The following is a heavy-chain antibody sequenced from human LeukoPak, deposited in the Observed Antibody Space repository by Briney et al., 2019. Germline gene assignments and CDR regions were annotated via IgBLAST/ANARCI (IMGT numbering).Heavy chain of an antibody. CDR2: IKRRTDGGTT. CDR1: GFTFSNAW. Sequence: GGSLRLSCAVSGFTFSNAWMSWVRQAPGKGREWVGRIKRRTDGGTTDYAAPVKGRFTISRDDSKNTLYLQMNSLKSEDTAVYYCTTESGGNWWVDYWGQGTLVTVSS. V-gene: IGHV3-15*01. J-gene: IGHJ4*02. CDR3: TTESGGNWWVDY. D-gene: IGHD2-15*01.